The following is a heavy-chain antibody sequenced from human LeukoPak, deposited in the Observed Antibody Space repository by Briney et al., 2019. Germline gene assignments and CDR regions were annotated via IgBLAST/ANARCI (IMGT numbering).Heavy chain of an antibody. CDR1: GYTFTGYY. J-gene: IGHJ4*02. V-gene: IGHV1-2*02. D-gene: IGHD3-16*02. CDR3: AAAYVWGSYRRSDY. CDR2: INPNSGGT. Sequence: ASVKVSCKASGYTFTGYYMHWVRQAPGQGLEWMGWINPNSGGTNYAQKFQERVTITRDMSTSTAYMELSSLRSEDTAVYYCAAAYVWGSYRRSDYWGQGTLVTVSS.